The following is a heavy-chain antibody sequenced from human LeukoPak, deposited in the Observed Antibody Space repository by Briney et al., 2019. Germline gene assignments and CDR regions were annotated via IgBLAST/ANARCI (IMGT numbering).Heavy chain of an antibody. D-gene: IGHD3-10*01. CDR2: ISAYNGNT. CDR1: GYTFTSYG. J-gene: IGHJ4*02. V-gene: IGHV1-18*01. Sequence: ASVKVSCKASGYTFTSYGISWVRQAPGQGLEWMGWISAYNGNTNYAQKLQGRVTMTTDTSTSTAYMELRSLRSDDTAVYYCARDLYKEGDYGSGSYDYWGQGTLVTVSS. CDR3: ARDLYKEGDYGSGSYDY.